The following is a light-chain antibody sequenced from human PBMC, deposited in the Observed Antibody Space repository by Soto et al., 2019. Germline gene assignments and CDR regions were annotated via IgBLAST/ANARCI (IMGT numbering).Light chain of an antibody. Sequence: QSALTQPPSVSGSPGQSVTISCTGTSSDVGAYDRVSWYQQPPGTAPRVMIYDVSNRPSGVPDRFSGSKSGNTASLTISGLLPEDEAVYYCSSVTTKTTLVFGGGTKVTVL. CDR3: SSVTTKTTLV. J-gene: IGLJ2*01. CDR2: DVS. CDR1: SSDVGAYDR. V-gene: IGLV2-18*02.